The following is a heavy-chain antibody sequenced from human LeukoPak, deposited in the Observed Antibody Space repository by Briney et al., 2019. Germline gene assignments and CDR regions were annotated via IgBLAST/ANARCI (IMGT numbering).Heavy chain of an antibody. CDR1: GGSISSGDYY. Sequence: SQTLSLTCTVSGGSISSGDYYWSWIRQPPGKGLEWIGYIYYSGSTYYNPSLKSRVTISVDTSKNQFSLKLSSVTAADTAVYYCARYQLLYVDCSDPGGQGTLVTVSS. V-gene: IGHV4-30-4*08. CDR3: ARYQLLYVDCSDP. J-gene: IGHJ5*02. CDR2: IYYSGST. D-gene: IGHD2-2*02.